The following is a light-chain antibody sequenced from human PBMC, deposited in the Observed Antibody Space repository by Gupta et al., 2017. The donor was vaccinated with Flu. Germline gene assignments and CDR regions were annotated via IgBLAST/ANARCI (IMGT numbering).Light chain of an antibody. Sequence: GTGTLTCGSSTGAVTGGHYPHWFQHKPGHAPRTLIFDTDSRKSWTPARFSGSLLGGKAALTLSGAQAEDEYDYYCVLFYRDHWVFGGGTKLTV. V-gene: IGLV7-46*01. CDR2: DTD. CDR3: VLFYRDHWV. CDR1: TGAVTGGHY. J-gene: IGLJ3*02.